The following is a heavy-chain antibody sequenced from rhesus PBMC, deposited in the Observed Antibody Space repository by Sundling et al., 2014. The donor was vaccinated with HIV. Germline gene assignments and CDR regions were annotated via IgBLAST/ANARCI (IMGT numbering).Heavy chain of an antibody. CDR1: GASISGYYY. CDR3: ARGYCLGSDYYSLCFDS. V-gene: IGHV4-73*01. CDR2: VHGNSPST. J-gene: IGHJ4*01. D-gene: IGHD3-22*01. Sequence: QVKLQQWGEGLGEAFGDPCPLTCGVYGASISGYYYWNWIRQPPGKGLEWIGYVHGNSPSTNYNSSLKNRVTISKDTSKKQFSLKLNSVTAADTAVYYCARGYCLGSDYYSLCFDSWGQGALVTVSS.